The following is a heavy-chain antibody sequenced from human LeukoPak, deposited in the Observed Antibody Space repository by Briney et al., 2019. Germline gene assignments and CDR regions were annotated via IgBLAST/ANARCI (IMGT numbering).Heavy chain of an antibody. CDR3: ARQDSQWLARNQIDY. CDR1: GGSISSRSYY. D-gene: IGHD6-19*01. CDR2: IYYSGST. J-gene: IGHJ4*02. Sequence: SETLSLTCTVSGGSISSRSYYWGWIRQSPGKGLEWIGSIYYSGSTYYNPSLKTRVTISVDTSKNQFSLKLSSVTAADTAVYYCARQDSQWLARNQIDYWGQGTLVTVSS. V-gene: IGHV4-39*01.